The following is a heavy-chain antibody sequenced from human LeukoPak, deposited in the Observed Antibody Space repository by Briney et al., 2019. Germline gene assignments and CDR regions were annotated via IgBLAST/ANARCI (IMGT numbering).Heavy chain of an antibody. D-gene: IGHD6-19*01. V-gene: IGHV4-59*12. CDR2: IYYSGST. CDR3: ARDRKYSSGWHDLDYFDY. J-gene: IGHJ4*02. Sequence: PSETLCLTCTVSGGSISSYYWSWIRQPPGKGLEWIGYIYYSGSTNYNPSLKSRVTMSVDTSKNQFSLKVSSVTAADTAVYYCARDRKYSSGWHDLDYFDYWGQGTLVTVSS. CDR1: GGSISSYY.